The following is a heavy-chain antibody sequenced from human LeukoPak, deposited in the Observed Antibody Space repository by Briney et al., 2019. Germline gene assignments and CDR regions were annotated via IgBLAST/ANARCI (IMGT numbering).Heavy chain of an antibody. CDR2: IWYDGSNK. Sequence: QTGGSLRLSCAASGFTFSSYAMHWVRQAPGKGLEWVAVIWYDGSNKYYADSVKGRFTISRDNSKNTLYLQMNSLRAEDTAVYYCAKDSSGYRGVNYFDYWGQGTLVTVSS. CDR1: GFTFSSYA. D-gene: IGHD3-22*01. CDR3: AKDSSGYRGVNYFDY. V-gene: IGHV3-33*06. J-gene: IGHJ4*02.